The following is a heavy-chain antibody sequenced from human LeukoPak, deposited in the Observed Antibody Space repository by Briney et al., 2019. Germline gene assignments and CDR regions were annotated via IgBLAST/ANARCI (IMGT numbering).Heavy chain of an antibody. J-gene: IGHJ4*02. D-gene: IGHD5-12*01. CDR1: GFTFSSYA. CDR3: ARVSSGYDLFGYFDY. CDR2: ISGSGGST. V-gene: IGHV3-23*01. Sequence: GSLRLSCAASGFTFSSYAMSWVRQAPGKGLEWVPAISGSGGSTYYADSVKGRFTISRDNSKNTLYLQMNSLRAEDTAVYYCARVSSGYDLFGYFDYWGQGTLVTVSS.